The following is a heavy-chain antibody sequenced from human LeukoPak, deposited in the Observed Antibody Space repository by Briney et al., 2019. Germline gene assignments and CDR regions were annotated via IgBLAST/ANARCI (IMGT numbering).Heavy chain of an antibody. CDR1: GFTLNNCW. CDR3: ARAAYCGADCYHYFEH. D-gene: IGHD2-21*02. Sequence: PGGSLRLSCAASGFTLNNCWMSWVRQAPGKGLEWVANIKQDGSVKSYVASVKGRFSISRDNAENSLYLQMSSLRAEDSAVYYCARAAYCGADCYHYFEHWGQGTLVTVSS. V-gene: IGHV3-7*05. CDR2: IKQDGSVK. J-gene: IGHJ4*02.